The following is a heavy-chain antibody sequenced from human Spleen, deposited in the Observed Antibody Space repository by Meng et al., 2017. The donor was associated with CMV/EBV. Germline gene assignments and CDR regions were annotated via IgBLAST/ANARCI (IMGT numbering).Heavy chain of an antibody. Sequence: QVQLVQSRSELKKPGASVTVSCKATGYGFTGLAMNWVRQAPGQGLEWMGWINTNTGNPTYARGFTGRFVSSLDTSVNTAYLQISSLRADDTAIYYCARGHYDGSWGQGTLVTVSS. CDR3: ARGHYDGS. D-gene: IGHD3-22*01. V-gene: IGHV7-4-1*02. CDR2: INTNTGNP. CDR1: GYGFTGLA. J-gene: IGHJ5*02.